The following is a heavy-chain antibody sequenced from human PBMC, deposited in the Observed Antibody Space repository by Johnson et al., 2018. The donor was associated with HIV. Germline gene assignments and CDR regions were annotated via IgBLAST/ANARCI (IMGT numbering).Heavy chain of an antibody. Sequence: QVQLVESGGGFIQPRRSLRLSCAASRFTFRDYYMSWIRQAPGKGLEWVSYISSSGSPIYYAYSVPVRFTISRDNAKNSLYLQMNSLRAEDTAVYYCALNWGAEGAFDIWGQGTMVTVSS. CDR1: RFTFRDYY. CDR3: ALNWGAEGAFDI. J-gene: IGHJ3*02. V-gene: IGHV3-11*04. CDR2: ISSSGSPI. D-gene: IGHD7-27*01.